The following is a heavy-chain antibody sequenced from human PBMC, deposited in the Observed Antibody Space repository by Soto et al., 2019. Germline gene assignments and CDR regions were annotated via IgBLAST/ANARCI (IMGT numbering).Heavy chain of an antibody. CDR3: ATVSMTLGPNDY. V-gene: IGHV1-18*01. Sequence: ASVKVSCKASGYTFTSYGISWVRQAPGQGLEWMGWISAYNGNTNYAQKRQGRVTMTTDTSTSTAYMELRSLRADDTAVYYCATVSMTLGPNDYWGQGTLVTVSS. CDR2: ISAYNGNT. CDR1: GYTFTSYG. J-gene: IGHJ4*02.